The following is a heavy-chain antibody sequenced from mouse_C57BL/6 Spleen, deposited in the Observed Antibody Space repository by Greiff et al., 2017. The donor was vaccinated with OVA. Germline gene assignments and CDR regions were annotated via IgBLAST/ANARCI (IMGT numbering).Heavy chain of an antibody. V-gene: IGHV5-12*01. D-gene: IGHD1-1*01. CDR2: ISNGGGST. J-gene: IGHJ1*03. CDR3: ASLYYGSSYEYFDV. CDR1: GFTFSDYY. Sequence: EVQVVESGGGLVQPGGSLKLSCAASGFTFSDYYMYWVRQTPEKRLEWVAYISNGGGSTYYPDTVKGRFTISRDNAKNTLYLQMSRLKSEDTAMYYCASLYYGSSYEYFDVWGTGTTVTVSS.